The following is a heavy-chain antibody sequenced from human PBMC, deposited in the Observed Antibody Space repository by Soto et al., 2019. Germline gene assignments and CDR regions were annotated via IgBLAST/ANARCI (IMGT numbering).Heavy chain of an antibody. CDR2: VKDGGVT. Sequence: QVQLQQWGAGLLKPSETLSLTCAVNGGSFTGYYWSWVRQPPGKGLEWIGEVKDGGVTNYSPSLRSHVTRSADAPKKQFSLKVTSVTAADTAVYYCTRGQEGVVATHWDQGTLVTVSS. J-gene: IGHJ4*02. CDR1: GGSFTGYY. D-gene: IGHD5-12*01. CDR3: TRGQEGVVATH. V-gene: IGHV4-34*01.